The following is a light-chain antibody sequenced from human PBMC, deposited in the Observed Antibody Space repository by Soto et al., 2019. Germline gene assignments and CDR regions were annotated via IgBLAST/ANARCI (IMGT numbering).Light chain of an antibody. J-gene: IGKJ2*01. CDR1: QDISNY. CDR3: QLYDTVPYT. V-gene: IGKV1-33*01. CDR2: DAS. Sequence: DIQMTQSPSSLSASVGDRVTITCQASQDISNYLNWYQQKPGKAPKLLIYDASNLETGVPSRFSASGSGTDFTFTISSLQPADIVTYYFQLYDTVPYTFGQGTNLEIK.